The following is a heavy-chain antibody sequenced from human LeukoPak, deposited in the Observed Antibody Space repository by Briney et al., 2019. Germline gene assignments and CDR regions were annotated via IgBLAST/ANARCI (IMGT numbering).Heavy chain of an antibody. D-gene: IGHD3-22*01. CDR3: AKYRSTSGYVDS. CDR1: GGSISSNY. CDR2: IYYSGST. J-gene: IGHJ4*02. V-gene: IGHV4-59*08. Sequence: PSETLSLTCSVSGGSISSNYWSWFRQPPGKGLEWIGYIYYSGSTTYNPSLKSRVTISVDTSKTQFSLKLTSVTAADTAAYYCAKYRSTSGYVDSWGQGTLVTVSS.